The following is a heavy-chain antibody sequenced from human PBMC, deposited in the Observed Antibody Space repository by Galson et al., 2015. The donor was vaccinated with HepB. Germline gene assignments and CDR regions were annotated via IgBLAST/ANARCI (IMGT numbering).Heavy chain of an antibody. CDR3: ASELFDY. CDR1: GFTFSSCA. CDR2: ISYDGSNK. J-gene: IGHJ4*02. V-gene: IGHV3-30-3*01. Sequence: SLRLSCAASGFTFSSCAMHWVRQAPGKGLEWVAVISYDGSNKYYADSVKGRFIISRDNSKNTLYLQMNSLRAEDTAVYYCASELFDYWGQGTLVTVSS.